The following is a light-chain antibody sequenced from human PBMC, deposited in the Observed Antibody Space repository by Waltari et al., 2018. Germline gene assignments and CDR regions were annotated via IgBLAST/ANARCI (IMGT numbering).Light chain of an antibody. CDR1: SSDGEGFNF. J-gene: IGLJ2*01. CDR3: SSYTSVNTR. CDR2: DVA. V-gene: IGLV2-14*03. Sequence: QSALTQPASMSGSPGQSITISCTGTSSDGEGFNFVSWYQQYPGNAPKLIIYDVANRPSGVSHRFSGSRSDNTASLTISGLQAEDEADYYCSSYTSVNTRFGGGTKLTVL.